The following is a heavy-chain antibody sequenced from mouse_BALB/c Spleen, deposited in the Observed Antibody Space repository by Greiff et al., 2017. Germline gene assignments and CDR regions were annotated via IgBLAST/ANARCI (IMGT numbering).Heavy chain of an antibody. CDR1: GFSLTSYG. CDR2: IWAGGST. D-gene: IGHD1-1*01. CDR3: ARDLGYYYGSSYPAWFAY. V-gene: IGHV2-9*02. J-gene: IGHJ3*01. Sequence: QVQLQQSGPGLVAPSQSLSITCTVSGFSLTSYGVHWVRQPPGKGLEWLGVIWAGGSTNYNSALMSRLSISKDNSKSQVFLKMNSLQTDDTAMYYCARDLGYYYGSSYPAWFAYWGQGTLVTVSA.